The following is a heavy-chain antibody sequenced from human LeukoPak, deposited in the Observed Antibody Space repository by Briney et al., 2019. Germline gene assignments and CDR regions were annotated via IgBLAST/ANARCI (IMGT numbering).Heavy chain of an antibody. J-gene: IGHJ4*02. CDR1: GFTFSSYG. D-gene: IGHD3-22*01. CDR2: IRYDGSNK. CDR3: AKDTNYYDSSGLY. V-gene: IGHV3-30*02. Sequence: GGSLRLSCAASGFTFSSYGMHWVRQAPGKGLEWVAFIRYDGSNKYYADSVKGRFTISRDSSKNTLYLQMNSLRAEDTAVYYCAKDTNYYDSSGLYWGQGTLVTVSS.